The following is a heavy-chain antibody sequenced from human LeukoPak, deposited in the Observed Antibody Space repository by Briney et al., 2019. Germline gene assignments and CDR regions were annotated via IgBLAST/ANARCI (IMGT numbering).Heavy chain of an antibody. CDR1: GFTFSSYS. CDR3: ARDKGYSGSHFDY. CDR2: ISSSSSYL. J-gene: IGHJ4*02. D-gene: IGHD1-26*01. Sequence: GGSLRLSYAACGFTFSSYSMNWVRQAPGKGLEWVASISSSSSYLYYADSVKGRFTISRDNAKNSLYLQMNSLRAEDTAVYYCARDKGYSGSHFDYWGQGTLVTVSS. V-gene: IGHV3-21*01.